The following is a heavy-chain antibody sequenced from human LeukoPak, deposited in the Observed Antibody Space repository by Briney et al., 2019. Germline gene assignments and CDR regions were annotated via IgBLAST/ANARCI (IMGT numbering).Heavy chain of an antibody. D-gene: IGHD6-13*01. V-gene: IGHV3-23*01. CDR1: GFTFNSFA. CDR2: ISGGSST. Sequence: GGSLRLSCAASGFTFNSFAMSWVRQAPGKGLEWVSTISGGSSTYYADSVKGRFTISRDNSKNTLYLQMNSLRAEDTAVYYCALQRTLWQQLLDYWGQGTLVTVSS. CDR3: ALQRTLWQQLLDY. J-gene: IGHJ4*02.